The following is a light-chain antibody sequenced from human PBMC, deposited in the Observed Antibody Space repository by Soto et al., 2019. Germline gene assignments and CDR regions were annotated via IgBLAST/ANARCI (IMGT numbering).Light chain of an antibody. V-gene: IGKV3-15*01. J-gene: IGKJ3*01. CDR3: QQYNTWPLT. CDR1: QSVSSN. CDR2: DAS. Sequence: ETVMTQSPATLSVSPGERATLSCRASQSVSSNLAWYQQKPGQAPRLLIYDASTRATGIPARFSGSGSGTEFTLTISILQSEDFAVYYCQQYNTWPLTFGPGTKVDIK.